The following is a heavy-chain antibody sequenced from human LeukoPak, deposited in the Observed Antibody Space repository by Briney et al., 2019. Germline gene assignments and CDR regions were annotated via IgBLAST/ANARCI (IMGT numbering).Heavy chain of an antibody. V-gene: IGHV3-33*01. CDR1: GFTFSSYG. CDR2: IWYDGSNK. D-gene: IGHD3-10*01. J-gene: IGHJ4*02. Sequence: GRSLRLSCAASGFTFSSYGMHWVRQAPGKGLEWVAVIWYDGSNKYYADSVKGRFTISRDNSKNTLYLQMNSLRAEDTAVYYCARWGYGSGSDYDNEYYQYFDYWGQGTLVTVSS. CDR3: ARWGYGSGSDYDNEYYQYFDY.